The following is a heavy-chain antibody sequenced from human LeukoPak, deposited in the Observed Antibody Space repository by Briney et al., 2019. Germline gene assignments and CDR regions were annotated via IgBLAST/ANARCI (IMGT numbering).Heavy chain of an antibody. CDR1: GFTFSSYS. J-gene: IGHJ4*02. Sequence: GGSLRLSCAASGFTFSSYSMNWVRQAPGRGLEWVSYISSSSSTIYYADSVKGRFTISRDNAKNSLYLQMNSLRDEDTAVYYCARVGYDILAGYYPTYFDYWGQGTLVTVSS. CDR2: ISSSSSTI. CDR3: ARVGYDILAGYYPTYFDY. D-gene: IGHD3-9*01. V-gene: IGHV3-48*02.